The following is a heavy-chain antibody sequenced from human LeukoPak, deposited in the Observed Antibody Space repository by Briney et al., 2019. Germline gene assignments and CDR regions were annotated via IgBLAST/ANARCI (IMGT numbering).Heavy chain of an antibody. V-gene: IGHV3-9*01. CDR1: GFTFDDYA. Sequence: GRSLRLSCAASGFTFDDYAMHWVRQAPGKGLEWVSGISWNSGSIGYADSVKGRFTISRDNAKNSPYLQMNSLRAEDTALYYCAKARGYSYGYYYYGMGVWGQGTTVTVSS. J-gene: IGHJ6*02. CDR3: AKARGYSYGYYYYGMGV. D-gene: IGHD5-18*01. CDR2: ISWNSGSI.